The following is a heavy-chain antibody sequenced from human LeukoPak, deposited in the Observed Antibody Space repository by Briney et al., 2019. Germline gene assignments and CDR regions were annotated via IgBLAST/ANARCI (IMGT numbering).Heavy chain of an antibody. J-gene: IGHJ4*02. D-gene: IGHD5-24*01. Sequence: PGGSLRLSCAASGFTFSSYAMHWVRQAPGKGLEWVAVISYDGSNKYYADSVKGRFTISRDNSKNTLYLQMNSLRAEDTAVYYCARDMEMATISGFDYWGQGTLVTVSS. V-gene: IGHV3-30-3*01. CDR3: ARDMEMATISGFDY. CDR2: ISYDGSNK. CDR1: GFTFSSYA.